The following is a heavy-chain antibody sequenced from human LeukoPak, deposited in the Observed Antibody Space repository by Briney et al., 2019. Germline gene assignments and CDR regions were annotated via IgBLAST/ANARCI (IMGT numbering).Heavy chain of an antibody. CDR3: ARDGDTAKDY. CDR2: ISSSSSYI. Sequence: GRSLRLSCAASGFTFNSYAMHWVRQAPGKGLEWVSSISSSSSYIYYADSVKGRFTISRDNAKNSLYLQMNSLRAEDTAVYYCARDGDTAKDYWGQGTLVTVSS. D-gene: IGHD5-18*01. V-gene: IGHV3-21*01. J-gene: IGHJ4*02. CDR1: GFTFNSYA.